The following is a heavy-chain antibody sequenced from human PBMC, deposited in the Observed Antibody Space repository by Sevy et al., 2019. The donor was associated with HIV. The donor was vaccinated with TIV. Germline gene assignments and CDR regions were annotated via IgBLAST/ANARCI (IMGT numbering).Heavy chain of an antibody. CDR1: GYNFY. Sequence: ASVKVSCKASGYNFYIHWVRQAPGQGLEWMGRVTPNSGATSYGKKFQGRVAMTMDTSINTAYMELSGLKSDDTAIYYCACKSLGWYNWFDPWGQGTLVTVSS. V-gene: IGHV1-2*06. J-gene: IGHJ5*02. D-gene: IGHD6-19*01. CDR3: ACKSLGWYNWFDP. CDR2: VTPNSGAT.